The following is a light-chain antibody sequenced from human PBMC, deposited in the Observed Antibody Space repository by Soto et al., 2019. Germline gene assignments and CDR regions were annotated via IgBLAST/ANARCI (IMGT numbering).Light chain of an antibody. CDR3: LQYNNYPLT. V-gene: IGKV1-5*03. CDR1: QSISSW. Sequence: DIPSTQSPSNLSASVGDRLTNTCRASQSISSWLAWYQQKPGKAPKLLIYKASTLQSGVPSRFSGSGSGTEFTLTISSLQPEDFATYYCLQYNNYPLTVGPGTKVDNK. J-gene: IGKJ3*01. CDR2: KAS.